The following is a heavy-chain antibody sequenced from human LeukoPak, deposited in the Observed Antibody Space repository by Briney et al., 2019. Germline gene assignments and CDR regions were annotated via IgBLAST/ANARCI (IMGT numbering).Heavy chain of an antibody. Sequence: GGSLRLSCAASGFTFSSYSMNWVRQAPGKGLEWVSSISSSSSYIYYADSVKGRFTISRDNAKNSLYLQMNLLRAEDTAVYYCARDKYECSSTSCYLDYWGQGTLVTVSS. J-gene: IGHJ4*02. D-gene: IGHD2-2*01. V-gene: IGHV3-21*01. CDR1: GFTFSSYS. CDR3: ARDKYECSSTSCYLDY. CDR2: ISSSSSYI.